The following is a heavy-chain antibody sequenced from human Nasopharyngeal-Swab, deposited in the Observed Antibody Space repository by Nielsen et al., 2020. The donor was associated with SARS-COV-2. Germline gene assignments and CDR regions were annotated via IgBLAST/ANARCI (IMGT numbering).Heavy chain of an antibody. Sequence: ASVTVSCQASGYTLSNYAMYWVRQSPGQRPEFMGLINAVKVNTIYSQMFQGRFRISRDTSANTVYMELNRLRSEDTAVYYCARVPAVAASRIDYWGQGTLVTVSS. CDR3: ARVPAVAASRIDY. V-gene: IGHV1-3*01. D-gene: IGHD6-19*01. CDR2: INAVKVNT. J-gene: IGHJ4*02. CDR1: GYTLSNYA.